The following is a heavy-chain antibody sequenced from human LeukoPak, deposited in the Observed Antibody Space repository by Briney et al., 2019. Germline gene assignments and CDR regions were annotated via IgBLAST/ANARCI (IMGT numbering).Heavy chain of an antibody. CDR2: IIPIFGTA. D-gene: IGHD3-3*01. J-gene: IGHJ4*02. Sequence: SVKVSCKASGGTFSSYAISWVRQAPGQGLEWMGGIIPIFGTANYAQKFQGRVTITADKSTSTAYMELSSLRSEDTAVYYCARDLSDYYGFWSGYYGLFGYWGQGTLVTVSS. CDR1: GGTFSSYA. V-gene: IGHV1-69*06. CDR3: ARDLSDYYGFWSGYYGLFGY.